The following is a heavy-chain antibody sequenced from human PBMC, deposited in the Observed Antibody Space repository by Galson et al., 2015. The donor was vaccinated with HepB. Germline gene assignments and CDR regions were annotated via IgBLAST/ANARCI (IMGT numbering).Heavy chain of an antibody. Sequence: VKVSCKASGGTFSDYYMHWVQQAPGKGLEWMGLVDPEDGETIYAEKFQGRVTITADTSTDTAYMELSSLRSEDTAVYYCATIAAAGLVYMDVWGKGTTVTVSS. J-gene: IGHJ6*03. D-gene: IGHD6-13*01. CDR1: GGTFSDYY. CDR2: VDPEDGET. V-gene: IGHV1-69-2*01. CDR3: ATIAAAGLVYMDV.